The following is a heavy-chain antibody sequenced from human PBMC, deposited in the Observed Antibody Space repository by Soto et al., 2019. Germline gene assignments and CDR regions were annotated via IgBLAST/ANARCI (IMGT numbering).Heavy chain of an antibody. Sequence: PSETLSLTCAVYGGSFSGYYWSWIRQPPGKGLEWIGEINHSGSTNYNPSLKSRVTISVDTSKNQFSLKLSSVTAADTAVYYCARGWKVGSSGSYYSGSEINYYYYGMDVWGQGTTVTVSS. D-gene: IGHD3-10*01. CDR1: GGSFSGYY. CDR3: ARGWKVGSSGSYYSGSEINYYYYGMDV. CDR2: INHSGST. V-gene: IGHV4-34*01. J-gene: IGHJ6*02.